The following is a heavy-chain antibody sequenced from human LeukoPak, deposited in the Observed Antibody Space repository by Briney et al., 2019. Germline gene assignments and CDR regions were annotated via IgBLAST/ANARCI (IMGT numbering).Heavy chain of an antibody. J-gene: IGHJ4*02. CDR1: GGSISSSSYY. Sequence: KPSETLSLTCTVPGGSISSSSYYWGWIRQPPGKGLEWIGSIYYSGSTYYNPSLKSRVTISVDTSKNQFSLKLSSVTAADTAVYYCARLLGYCSGGSCYRPYYFDYWGQGTLVTVSS. D-gene: IGHD2-15*01. CDR2: IYYSGST. CDR3: ARLLGYCSGGSCYRPYYFDY. V-gene: IGHV4-39*01.